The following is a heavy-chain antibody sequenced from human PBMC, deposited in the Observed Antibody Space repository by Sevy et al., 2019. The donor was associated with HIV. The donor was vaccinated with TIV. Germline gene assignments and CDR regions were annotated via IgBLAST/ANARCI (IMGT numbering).Heavy chain of an antibody. CDR2: ISASGSTT. V-gene: IGHV3-23*01. CDR1: GFNFYIFA. J-gene: IGHJ4*02. CDR3: AKLPEYACSSDY. D-gene: IGHD6-6*01. Sequence: GGSLRLSCAVSGFNFYIFAMNWVRQSPGKGLEWVSSISASGSTTFYADSVEGRFTISRDNSKKTLYLQMNSLRAEDTAVYYCAKLPEYACSSDYWGQGAVVTVSS.